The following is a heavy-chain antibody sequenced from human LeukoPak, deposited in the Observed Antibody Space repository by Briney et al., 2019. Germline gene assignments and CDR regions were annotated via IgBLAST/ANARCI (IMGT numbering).Heavy chain of an antibody. CDR1: GFTFKAYA. V-gene: IGHV3-23*01. CDR3: AKGEYGSGWPD. D-gene: IGHD6-19*01. CDR2: ISGGAGST. J-gene: IGHJ4*02. Sequence: GGSLRLSCAASGFTFKAYAMSWVRQAPGKGLEWVSAISGGAGSTYYVDSVKGRFTISRDNSKNTVYLQMTSLRAEDTAVYYCAKGEYGSGWPDWGQGTLVTVSS.